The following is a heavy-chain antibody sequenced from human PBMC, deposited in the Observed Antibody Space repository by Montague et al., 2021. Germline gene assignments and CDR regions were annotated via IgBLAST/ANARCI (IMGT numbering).Heavy chain of an antibody. CDR3: AKQDYFVSGTSYKGFDP. V-gene: IGHV4-59*08. J-gene: IGHJ5*02. D-gene: IGHD3-10*01. Sequence: SETLSLTCTVSSGSIFHAHWSWVQRPPGKGLEWLGSMFYGGATSNNPSLKSRVTMSIDTSTNQFSLKLSFVTAADTAVYYCAKQDYFVSGTSYKGFDPWGQGILVTVSS. CDR1: SGSIFHAH. CDR2: MFYGGAT.